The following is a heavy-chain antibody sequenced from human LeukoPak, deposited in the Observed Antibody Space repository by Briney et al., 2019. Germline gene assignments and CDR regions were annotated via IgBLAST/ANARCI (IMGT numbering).Heavy chain of an antibody. V-gene: IGHV3-9*01. Sequence: GGSLRLSCAASGFTFDDYAMHWVRQAPGKGLEWVSGISWNSGSIGYADSVKGRFTISRDNAKNSLYLQMNSLRAEDTALYYCAKDGPSTEKYFQHWGQGTLVTVSS. J-gene: IGHJ1*01. CDR3: AKDGPSTEKYFQH. CDR2: ISWNSGSI. CDR1: GFTFDDYA.